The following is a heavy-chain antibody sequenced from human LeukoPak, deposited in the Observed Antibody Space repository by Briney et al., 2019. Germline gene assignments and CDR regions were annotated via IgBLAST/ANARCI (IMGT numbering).Heavy chain of an antibody. V-gene: IGHV4-59*11. CDR1: GGSISSHY. CDR2: IYYSGTT. D-gene: IGHD6-13*01. J-gene: IGHJ4*02. Sequence: SETLSPTCTVSGGSISSHYWSWIRQPPGKGLEWIGYIYYSGTTNYNPSLKSRVTISVDTSKNQFSLKLSSATAADTAVYYCARGVYIAAAQYGYWGQGTLVTVSS. CDR3: ARGVYIAAAQYGY.